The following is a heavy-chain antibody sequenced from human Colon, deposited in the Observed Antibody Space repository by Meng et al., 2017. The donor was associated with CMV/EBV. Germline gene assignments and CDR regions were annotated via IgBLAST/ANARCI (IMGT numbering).Heavy chain of an antibody. CDR3: ARGRRYCPNSRCYFFDH. CDR2: FYSGNST. CDR1: GLTLSSMY. J-gene: IGHJ4*02. V-gene: IGHV3-66*02. Sequence: GGSLRLSCAGSGLTLSSMYMHWVRQAPGKGLEWVSVFYSGNSTDYADSLKGRFTVSRDNSKNTLYLQMNSLRAEDTAIYYCARGRRYCPNSRCYFFDHWGQGTLVTVS. D-gene: IGHD2-8*01.